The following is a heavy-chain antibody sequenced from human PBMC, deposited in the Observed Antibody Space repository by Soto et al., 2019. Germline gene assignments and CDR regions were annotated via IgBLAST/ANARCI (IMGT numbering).Heavy chain of an antibody. D-gene: IGHD4-4*01. J-gene: IGHJ6*02. CDR3: ARGTDYTQIASYHSGLDV. Sequence: SLTCTVSGGSVTSYYWSWIRQPPGKGMEWIGYLYYSGSTSYNPSLKSRVTMSVDMSKNQFSLTLTSVTAADTAVYYCARGTDYTQIASYHSGLDVWGQGTTVTVSS. CDR2: LYYSGST. V-gene: IGHV4-59*02. CDR1: GGSVTSYY.